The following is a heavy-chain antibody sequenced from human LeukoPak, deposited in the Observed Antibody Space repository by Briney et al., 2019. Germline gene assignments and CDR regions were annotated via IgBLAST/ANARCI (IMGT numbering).Heavy chain of an antibody. CDR3: VRVAGGAFDI. CDR1: EFTFTPYW. CDR2: IKQDGSEK. V-gene: IGHV3-7*05. D-gene: IGHD6-19*01. J-gene: IGHJ3*02. Sequence: GGSLRLSCAASEFTFTPYWMSWVRQAPGKGLQWVANIKQDGSEKDYVDSVKGRFTISRDNAKNSLYLQMSSLRAEDTAVYYCVRVAGGAFDIWGQGTMVTVSS.